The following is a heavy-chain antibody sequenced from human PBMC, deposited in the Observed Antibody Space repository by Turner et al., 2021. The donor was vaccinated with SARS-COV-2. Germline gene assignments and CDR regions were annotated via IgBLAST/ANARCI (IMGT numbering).Heavy chain of an antibody. Sequence: QLQLQESGPGLVKPSETLSLTCTVSSGSISSSAYYWGWIRQAPGKGLAWIGSFFYSGSTYYSPSLKSRITISVDTSKNQFSLNLSSVTAADTAVYYCARQVSILGRWLAPFDSWGQGTLVTVSS. J-gene: IGHJ4*02. D-gene: IGHD6-19*01. V-gene: IGHV4-39*01. CDR1: SGSISSSAYY. CDR3: ARQVSILGRWLAPFDS. CDR2: FFYSGST.